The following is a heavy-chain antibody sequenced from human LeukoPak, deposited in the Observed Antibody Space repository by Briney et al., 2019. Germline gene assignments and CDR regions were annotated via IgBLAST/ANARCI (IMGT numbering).Heavy chain of an antibody. D-gene: IGHD2-2*01. V-gene: IGHV3-21*01. J-gene: IGHJ4*02. CDR1: GFSFSSYS. Sequence: PGGSLRLSCAASGFSFSSYSMNWVRQAPGKGLEWVSSISSSSSYIYYADSVKGRFTISRDNAKNPLYLQMNSLRAEDTAVYYCARDGEYCSSTSCYADYWGQGTLVTVSS. CDR3: ARDGEYCSSTSCYADY. CDR2: ISSSSSYI.